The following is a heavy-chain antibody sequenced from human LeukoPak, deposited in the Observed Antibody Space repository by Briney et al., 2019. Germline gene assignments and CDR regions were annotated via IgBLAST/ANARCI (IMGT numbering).Heavy chain of an antibody. CDR1: GFTFRSYW. Sequence: GGPLRLSCAASGFTFRSYWMSWVRQAPGKGLEWVANIKQDGSEKYYVDSVKGRFTISRDNAKNSLYLQMNSLRAEDTAVYYCASFIRQQLVHTDFDYWGQGTLVTVSS. D-gene: IGHD6-13*01. CDR3: ASFIRQQLVHTDFDY. J-gene: IGHJ4*02. CDR2: IKQDGSEK. V-gene: IGHV3-7*02.